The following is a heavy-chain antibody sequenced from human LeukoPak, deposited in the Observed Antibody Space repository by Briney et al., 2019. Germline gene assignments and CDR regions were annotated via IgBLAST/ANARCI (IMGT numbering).Heavy chain of an antibody. J-gene: IGHJ4*02. V-gene: IGHV1-24*01. Sequence: GASVKVSCKVSGYTLTELSMHWVRQAPGKGLEWMGGFDPEDGETIYAQKFQGRVTMTEDTSTDTAYMELSSLRSEDTAVYYCATAPYYYDSSGYYPDYWGQGTLVTVSS. D-gene: IGHD3-22*01. CDR3: ATAPYYYDSSGYYPDY. CDR2: FDPEDGET. CDR1: GYTLTELS.